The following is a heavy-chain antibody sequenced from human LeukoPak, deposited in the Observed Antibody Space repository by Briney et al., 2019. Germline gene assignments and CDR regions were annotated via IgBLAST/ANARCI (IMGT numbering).Heavy chain of an antibody. Sequence: ASVKVSCKASGYTFTSYAMHWVRQAPGQRLEWMGWINAGNGNTKYSQKFQGRVTITRDTSASTAYMELSSLRSEDTAVYYCARVNTRHGNSPHPFLYWGQGTLVTVS. V-gene: IGHV1-3*01. CDR1: GYTFTSYA. CDR3: ARVNTRHGNSPHPFLY. D-gene: IGHD4-23*01. CDR2: INAGNGNT. J-gene: IGHJ4*02.